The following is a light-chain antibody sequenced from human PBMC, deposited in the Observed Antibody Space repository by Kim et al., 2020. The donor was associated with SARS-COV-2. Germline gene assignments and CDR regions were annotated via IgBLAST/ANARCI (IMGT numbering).Light chain of an antibody. CDR3: QVWDVGHPV. V-gene: IGLV3-21*04. J-gene: IGLJ7*01. Sequence: SYELTQPPSVSVAPGKTASISCGGDNIGTKGVHWCQQKPGQAPVLVIYYDSDRPSGIPERFSGSKSGNTATLTINRVEAGDEADYFCQVWDVGHPV. CDR1: NIGTKG. CDR2: YDS.